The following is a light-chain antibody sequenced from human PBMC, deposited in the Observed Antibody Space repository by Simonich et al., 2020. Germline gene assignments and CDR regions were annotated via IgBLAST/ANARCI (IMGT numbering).Light chain of an antibody. Sequence: EIVMTQSPATLSVSPGERPTLSCRASQSVSSNLAWYQQKPGQAPRLLIYGASTRATGIPARFSGSGSGTEFTLTISSLQSEDFAVYYCQQYNNWPCWTFGQGTKVEIK. CDR3: QQYNNWPCWT. CDR1: QSVSSN. CDR2: GAS. V-gene: IGKV3-15*01. J-gene: IGKJ1*01.